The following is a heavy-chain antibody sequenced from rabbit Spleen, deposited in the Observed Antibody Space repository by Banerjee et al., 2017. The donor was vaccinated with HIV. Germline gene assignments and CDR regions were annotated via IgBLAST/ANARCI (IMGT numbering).Heavy chain of an antibody. CDR1: GLDLDDYYY. Sequence: QSLEESGGDLVKPGASLTLTCTASGLDLDDYYYMCWVRQAPGKGLEWIGCIDTGDLNVYYATWAKGRFTVSKTSSTTVTLKLNSLTAADTATYFCARGSNYYACNLWGQGTLVTVS. V-gene: IGHV1S40*01. CDR2: IDTGDLNV. CDR3: ARGSNYYACNL. D-gene: IGHD8-1*01. J-gene: IGHJ4*01.